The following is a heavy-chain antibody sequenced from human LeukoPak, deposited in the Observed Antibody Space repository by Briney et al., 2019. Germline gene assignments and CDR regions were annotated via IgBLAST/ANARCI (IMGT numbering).Heavy chain of an antibody. J-gene: IGHJ4*02. V-gene: IGHV4-59*01. Sequence: SETLSLTCTVSGGSISSYYWSWIRQPPGKGLEWIGYIYYSGSTNYNPSLKSRVTISVDTSKNQFSLKLSSVTAADTAVYYCARDLRYSYGTGFDYWGQGTLVTVSS. D-gene: IGHD5-18*01. CDR2: IYYSGST. CDR3: ARDLRYSYGTGFDY. CDR1: GGSISSYY.